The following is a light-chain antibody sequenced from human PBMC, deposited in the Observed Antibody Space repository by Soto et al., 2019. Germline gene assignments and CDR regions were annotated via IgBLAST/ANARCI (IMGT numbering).Light chain of an antibody. CDR1: QSVSSSY. J-gene: IGKJ4*01. Sequence: EIVLTQSPGTLSLSPGERATLSCRASQSVSSSYLAWYQQKPGQAPRLLLYGASSRATGIPDRFSGSGSGTDFTLTISRLEPEDFAVYYCHQYNNWPPLTCGGGTKVDIK. CDR3: HQYNNWPPLT. CDR2: GAS. V-gene: IGKV3-20*01.